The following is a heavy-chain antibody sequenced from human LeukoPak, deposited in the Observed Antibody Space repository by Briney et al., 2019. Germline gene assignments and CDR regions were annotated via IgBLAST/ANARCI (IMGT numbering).Heavy chain of an antibody. CDR1: GFTFSSYS. Sequence: GGSLRLSCAASGFTFSSYSMNWVRQAPGKGLEWVSSISSSSSYIYYADSVKGRFTISRDNAKNSLYLQMNSLRAEDTAVYYCARYRTGYNWNPNWFDPWGQGTLVTVSS. D-gene: IGHD1-20*01. J-gene: IGHJ5*02. CDR3: ARYRTGYNWNPNWFDP. CDR2: ISSSSSYI. V-gene: IGHV3-21*01.